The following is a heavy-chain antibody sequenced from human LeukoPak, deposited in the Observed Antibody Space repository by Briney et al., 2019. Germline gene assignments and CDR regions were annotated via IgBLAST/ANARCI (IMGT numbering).Heavy chain of an antibody. CDR3: ARGGSPPEALGDSFNI. CDR1: GFAFSSYS. V-gene: IGHV3-21*01. J-gene: IGHJ3*02. Sequence: HGRSLRLSCAASGFAFSSYSTNWVRQAPGKGLEWVSSISSSSSYIYYADSVKGRFTISRDNAKKSLYLQINSLRAEDTAVYYCARGGSPPEALGDSFNIWGQGTMVTVSS. D-gene: IGHD1-26*01. CDR2: ISSSSSYI.